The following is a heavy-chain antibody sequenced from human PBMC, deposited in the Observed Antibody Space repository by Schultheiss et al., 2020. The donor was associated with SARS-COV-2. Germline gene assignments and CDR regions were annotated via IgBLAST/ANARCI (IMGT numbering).Heavy chain of an antibody. Sequence: SETLSLTCTVSGGSISSSSYYWGWIRQPPGKGLEWIGSIYYSGSTYYNPSLKSRVTISVDTSKNQFSLKLSSVTAADTAVYYCANNEGHQQLVHQPPDYWGQGTLVTVSS. D-gene: IGHD6-13*01. CDR1: GGSISSSSYY. V-gene: IGHV4-39*01. CDR2: IYYSGST. J-gene: IGHJ4*02. CDR3: ANNEGHQQLVHQPPDY.